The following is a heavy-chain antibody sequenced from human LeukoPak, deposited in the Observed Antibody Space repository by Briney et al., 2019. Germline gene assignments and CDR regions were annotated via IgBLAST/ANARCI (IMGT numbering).Heavy chain of an antibody. CDR1: CYSFSNYW. CDR2: IYPCDSDT. V-gene: IGHV5-51*07. Sequence: GEVLKISQKGCCYSFSNYWIGWVHQMPGKGLEWMGIIYPCDSDTRYSTFFQGQVTISADNSISTAYLRWSSMKASDTAMYYCARRTGNYFDYWGQGTLVTVSS. D-gene: IGHD1-1*01. CDR3: ARRTGNYFDY. J-gene: IGHJ4*02.